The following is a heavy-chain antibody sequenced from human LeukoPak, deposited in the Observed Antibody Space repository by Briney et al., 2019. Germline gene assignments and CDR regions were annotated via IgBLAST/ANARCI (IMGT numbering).Heavy chain of an antibody. CDR3: ARGSGSSTRGWFDP. V-gene: IGHV3-30-3*01. CDR2: ISYDASNK. J-gene: IGHJ5*02. Sequence: PGGSLRLSCAASGFTFSSNAMHWVRQAPGKGLEWVAVISYDASNKYYADSVKGRFTISRDNSKNTLYLQMNSLRGEDTSVYYCARGSGSSTRGWFDPWGQGTLATVSS. D-gene: IGHD6-13*01. CDR1: GFTFSSNA.